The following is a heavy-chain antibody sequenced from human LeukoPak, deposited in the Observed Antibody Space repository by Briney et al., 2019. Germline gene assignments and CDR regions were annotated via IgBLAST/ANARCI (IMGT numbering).Heavy chain of an antibody. CDR1: GFTFSGHW. Sequence: GGSLRLSCAASGFTFSGHWMSWVRQAPGKGLEWVANIKQDGSEKYYVDSVKGRFTISRDNAKNSLFLQMNSLRAEDTAVYYCAREPHIAVVTHFDYWGQGTLVAVSS. V-gene: IGHV3-7*01. J-gene: IGHJ4*02. D-gene: IGHD6-19*01. CDR2: IKQDGSEK. CDR3: AREPHIAVVTHFDY.